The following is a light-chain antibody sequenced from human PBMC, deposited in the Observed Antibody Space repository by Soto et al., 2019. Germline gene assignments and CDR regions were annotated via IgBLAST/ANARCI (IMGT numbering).Light chain of an antibody. V-gene: IGLV2-14*01. Sequence: QSALTQPASVSGSPGQSITISCTGTSSDVGGYNYVSWYQQHPGKAPKLMIYDVSNRPSGVSNRFSGSKSGNTASLTISGLQAEDEADYDCSSYTSSSLVFVGGTKLTVL. CDR2: DVS. CDR1: SSDVGGYNY. J-gene: IGLJ2*01. CDR3: SSYTSSSLV.